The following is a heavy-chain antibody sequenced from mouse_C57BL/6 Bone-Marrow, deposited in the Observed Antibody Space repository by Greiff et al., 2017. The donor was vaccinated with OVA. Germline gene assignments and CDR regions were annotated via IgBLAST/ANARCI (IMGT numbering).Heavy chain of an antibody. Sequence: VQLKQSGTVLARPGASVKMSCKTSGYTFTSYWMHWVKQRPGQGLEWIGAIYPGNSDTSYNQKFKGKAKLTAVTSASTAYMELSSLTNEDSAVYYCTGVTTRLYWYFDVWGTGTTVTVSS. D-gene: IGHD2-1*01. CDR3: TGVTTRLYWYFDV. CDR2: IYPGNSDT. V-gene: IGHV1-5*01. J-gene: IGHJ1*03. CDR1: GYTFTSYW.